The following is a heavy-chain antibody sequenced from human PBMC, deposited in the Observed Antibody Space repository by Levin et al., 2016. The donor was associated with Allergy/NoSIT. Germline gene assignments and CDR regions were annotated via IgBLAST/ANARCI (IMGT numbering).Heavy chain of an antibody. J-gene: IGHJ6*02. CDR2: MNPNSGNT. CDR3: ASGTLNGMDV. Sequence: WVRQAPGQGLEWMGWMNPNSGNTGYAQKFQGRVTMTRNTSISTAYMELSSLRSEDTAVYYCASGTLNGMDVWGQGTTVTVSS. V-gene: IGHV1-8*01.